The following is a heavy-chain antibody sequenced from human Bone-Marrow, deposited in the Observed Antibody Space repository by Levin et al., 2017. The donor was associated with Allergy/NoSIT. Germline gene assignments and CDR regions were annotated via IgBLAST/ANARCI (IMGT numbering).Heavy chain of an antibody. J-gene: IGHJ3*02. V-gene: IGHV3-23*01. D-gene: IGHD3-10*01. Sequence: GESLKISCAASGFTFSAYVMNWVRQAPGKGLEWVSGISGSGDDIKYADSVKGRFTVSRDKSKNTVYLQMNSLRAEDTGTYYCAKDSEGYYHGAGRWFDIWGQGTMVTVSS. CDR2: ISGSGDDI. CDR3: AKDSEGYYHGAGRWFDI. CDR1: GFTFSAYV.